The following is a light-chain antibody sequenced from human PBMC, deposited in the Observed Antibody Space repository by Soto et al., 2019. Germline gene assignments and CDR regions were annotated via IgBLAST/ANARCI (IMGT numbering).Light chain of an antibody. CDR1: QTISYY. V-gene: IGKV1-39*01. Sequence: DIEMTQSPASLSASVGDSVTITCRASQTISYYVNWYQKKPGKAPRLLIYAASSLQSGVPSRFSGSGSGTDFTLTIFSLQPEDFATYYCQENYQSAGTFGQGTTV. CDR3: QENYQSAGT. J-gene: IGKJ1*01. CDR2: AAS.